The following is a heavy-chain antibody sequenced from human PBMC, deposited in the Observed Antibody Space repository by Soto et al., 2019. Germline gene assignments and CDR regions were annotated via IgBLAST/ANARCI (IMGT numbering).Heavy chain of an antibody. CDR1: GYTFTGYY. J-gene: IGHJ5*02. V-gene: IGHV1-2*02. CDR2: INPNSGGT. CDR3: ARGRIVVVPAAIWWFDP. Sequence: GASVKVSCMASGYTFTGYYMHWVRQAPGQGLEWMGWINPNSGGTNYAQKFQGRVTMTRDTSISTAYIELSRLRSDDTAVYYCARGRIVVVPAAIWWFDPWGQGTLVTVSS. D-gene: IGHD2-2*01.